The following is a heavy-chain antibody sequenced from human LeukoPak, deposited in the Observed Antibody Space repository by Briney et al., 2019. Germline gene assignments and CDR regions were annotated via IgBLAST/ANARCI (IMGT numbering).Heavy chain of an antibody. J-gene: IGHJ6*02. V-gene: IGHV3-33*01. CDR1: GFTFSSYG. CDR3: ARDWDCSGGSCYSDYGMDV. Sequence: KPGGSLRLSCAASGFTFSSYGMHWVRQAPGKGLEWVAVIWYDGSNKYYADSVKGRFTISRDNSKNTLYLQMNSLRAEDTAVYYCARDWDCSGGSCYSDYGMDVWGQGTTVTVSS. CDR2: IWYDGSNK. D-gene: IGHD2-15*01.